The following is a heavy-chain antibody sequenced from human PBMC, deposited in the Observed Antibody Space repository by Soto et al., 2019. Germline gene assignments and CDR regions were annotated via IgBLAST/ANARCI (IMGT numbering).Heavy chain of an antibody. CDR3: ARHTQPAAAALIDY. J-gene: IGHJ4*02. Sequence: QLQLQESGPGLVKPSETLSLTCTVSGGSVSSSDYYWAWIRLPPGKGLEWIGSIHYSGSTYYNPSLKSRVTISGDTSKKQFSLNLNSVTAADTAVYYCARHTQPAAAALIDYWGQGTLVTVSS. CDR2: IHYSGST. CDR1: GGSVSSSDYY. V-gene: IGHV4-39*01. D-gene: IGHD6-13*01.